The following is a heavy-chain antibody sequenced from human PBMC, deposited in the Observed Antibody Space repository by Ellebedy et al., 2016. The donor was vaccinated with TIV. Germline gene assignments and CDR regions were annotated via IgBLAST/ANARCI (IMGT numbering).Heavy chain of an antibody. Sequence: SVKVSXXVSGGPFSRSFISWVRQAPGQGLEWLGGIVPMFRTANYAQNLQDRVTITADESTNTAYMELTSLRSEDTAKYYCMRVFLRSSGWLSDGDFWGQGTQVTVSS. CDR2: IVPMFRTA. CDR1: GGPFSRSF. CDR3: MRVFLRSSGWLSDGDF. V-gene: IGHV1-69*13. D-gene: IGHD6-19*01. J-gene: IGHJ4*02.